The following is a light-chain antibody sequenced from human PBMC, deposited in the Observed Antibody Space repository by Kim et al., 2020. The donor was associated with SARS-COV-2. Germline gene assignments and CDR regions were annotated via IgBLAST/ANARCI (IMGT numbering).Light chain of an antibody. CDR1: QSVRSN. V-gene: IGKV3-15*01. J-gene: IGKJ1*01. Sequence: SAGEGATLSCRASQSVRSNWDGYQQKPGQATRLLSYGASTRATGIPARFSGSGSGTEFTLTISSRQSEDFAVYYCQQYNNWPPWTFGQGTKVDIK. CDR3: QQYNNWPPWT. CDR2: GAS.